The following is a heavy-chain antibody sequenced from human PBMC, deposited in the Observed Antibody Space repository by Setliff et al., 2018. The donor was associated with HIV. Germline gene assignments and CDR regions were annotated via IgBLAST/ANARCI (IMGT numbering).Heavy chain of an antibody. CDR2: IYYSGTT. D-gene: IGHD6-6*01. CDR3: ASEAWTSYRSSSGYYYYYMDV. CDR1: GDSVSSASYY. V-gene: IGHV4-61*01. Sequence: PSETLSLTCTVSGDSVSSASYYWSWIRQPPGKGLEWIGYIYYSGTTKYNPSLKGRVTISVDTSKNQFSLKLSSVTAADTAVYYCASEAWTSYRSSSGYYYYYMDVWGKGTTVTVS. J-gene: IGHJ6*03.